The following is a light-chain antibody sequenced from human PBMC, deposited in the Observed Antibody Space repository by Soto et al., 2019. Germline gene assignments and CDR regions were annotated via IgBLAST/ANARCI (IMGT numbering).Light chain of an antibody. J-gene: IGKJ4*01. CDR3: RQYNNWPLT. V-gene: IGKV3D-15*01. CDR1: QSVSSN. Sequence: EIVMTQSPATLSVSPGERATLTCRASQSVSSNLAWYQQKRGQAPRLLIYGASTRATGIPARFSGSGSGTEFTLTISSLQSEDFAVYYCRQYNNWPLTFGGGTKVEIK. CDR2: GAS.